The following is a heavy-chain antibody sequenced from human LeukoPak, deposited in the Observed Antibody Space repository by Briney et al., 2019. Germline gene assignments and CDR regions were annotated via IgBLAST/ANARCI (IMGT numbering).Heavy chain of an antibody. CDR3: ARGPRELRFLEWLLY. V-gene: IGHV1-18*01. CDR1: GYTFTSDG. Sequence: GASVKVSCKASGYTFTSDGISWVRQAPGQGLEWMGWISAYNGNTNYAQKLQGRVTMTTDTSTSTAYMELRSLRSDDTAVYYCARGPRELRFLEWLLYWGQGTLVTVSS. J-gene: IGHJ4*02. D-gene: IGHD3-3*01. CDR2: ISAYNGNT.